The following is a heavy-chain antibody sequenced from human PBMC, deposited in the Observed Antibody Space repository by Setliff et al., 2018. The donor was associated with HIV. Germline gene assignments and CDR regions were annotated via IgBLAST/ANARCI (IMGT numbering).Heavy chain of an antibody. D-gene: IGHD6-19*01. CDR2: FMYTDIHYVNYLN. J-gene: IGHJ4*02. CDR3: ARARSDWYNVRPYYFDL. V-gene: IGHV4-30-4*01. CDR1: GASFVGDNH. Sequence: TLSLTCAVSGASFVGDNHWSWIRQTPERGLEWIAYFMYTDIHYVNYLNYRNPSLASRLSISVDRSKNQFSLTLSSVTAAETAVYYCARARSDWYNVRPYYFDLWGQGTPVTVSS.